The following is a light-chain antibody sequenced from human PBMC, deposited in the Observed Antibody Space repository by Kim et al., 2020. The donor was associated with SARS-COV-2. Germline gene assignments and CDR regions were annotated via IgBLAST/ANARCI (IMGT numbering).Light chain of an antibody. J-gene: IGLJ3*02. CDR2: DVS. V-gene: IGLV2-14*03. CDR1: SSDIGGYNY. Sequence: GQSINISCTGTSSDIGGYNYVSWYQQHPGKAPKLMIYDVSNRPSGVSTRFSGSRSGNTASLTISGLQPEDEADYYCSAYTSISTLVFGGGTQLTVL. CDR3: SAYTSISTLV.